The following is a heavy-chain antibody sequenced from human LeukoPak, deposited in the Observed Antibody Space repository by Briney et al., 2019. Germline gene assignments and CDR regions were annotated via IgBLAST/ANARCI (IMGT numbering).Heavy chain of an antibody. CDR2: IYTSGST. Sequence: SQTLSLTCTVSGGSISSGGYYWSWIRQPAGEGLEWIGRIYTSGSTHYNPSLKSRLTMSVDTSKSQFSLNLNSVTAADTAVYYCARGNSSSWPLDYWGQGTLVTVSS. V-gene: IGHV4-61*02. D-gene: IGHD6-13*01. J-gene: IGHJ4*02. CDR1: GGSISSGGYY. CDR3: ARGNSSSWPLDY.